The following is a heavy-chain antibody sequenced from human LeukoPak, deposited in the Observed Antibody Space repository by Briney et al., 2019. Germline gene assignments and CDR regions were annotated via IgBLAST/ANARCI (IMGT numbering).Heavy chain of an antibody. J-gene: IGHJ4*02. CDR2: ISHSGRTI. V-gene: IGHV3-48*03. Sequence: GGSLRLSCAASGFTFSNYELNWVRQAPGKGLEWVSYISHSGRTIYSADSVKGRFTISRDNSKNTLYPQMNSLRAEDTAVYYCAKDPMVRGLTYDNWGQGTLVTVSS. CDR3: AKDPMVRGLTYDN. CDR1: GFTFSNYE. D-gene: IGHD3-10*01.